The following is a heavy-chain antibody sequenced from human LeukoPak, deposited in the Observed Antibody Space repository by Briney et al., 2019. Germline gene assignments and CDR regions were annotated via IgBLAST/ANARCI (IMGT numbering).Heavy chain of an antibody. J-gene: IGHJ4*02. CDR2: IYHSGST. V-gene: IGHV4-4*02. CDR1: GGSITSSNW. Sequence: SGTLSLTCAVSGGSITSSNWWTWVRQPPGKGLVWIGEIYHSGSTNYNPPLQSRVTMSVDKSKNLFSLKLSSVTAADTAMYYCARVYCSTSSCNYFDYWGQGTLVTVSS. D-gene: IGHD2-2*01. CDR3: ARVYCSTSSCNYFDY.